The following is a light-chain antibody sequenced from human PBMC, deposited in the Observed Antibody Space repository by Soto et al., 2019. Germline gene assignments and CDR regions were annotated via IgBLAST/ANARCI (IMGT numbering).Light chain of an antibody. Sequence: DIQMTQSPSSLSASVGDRVTITCRASESISSDLNWYQHKTGKAPKLLIYAASSLLSGVPSTFSGSGFGTDFPLTISSLQPEDFATYYCHQSYRIPLTSGEGPRWRS. J-gene: IGKJ4*01. V-gene: IGKV1-39*01. CDR1: ESISSD. CDR3: HQSYRIPLT. CDR2: AAS.